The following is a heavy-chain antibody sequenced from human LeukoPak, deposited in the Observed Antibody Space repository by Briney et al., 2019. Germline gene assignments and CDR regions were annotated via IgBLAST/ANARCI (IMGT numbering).Heavy chain of an antibody. CDR1: GFTFSYYS. V-gene: IGHV3-23*01. CDR3: AKARAGMYSSGWYSDAFDI. J-gene: IGHJ3*02. D-gene: IGHD6-19*01. Sequence: GGSLRLSCAASGFTFSYYSMNWVRQAPGKGMEWVSAISGSGGSTYYADSVKGRFTISRDNSKNTLYLQMNSLRAEDTAVYYCAKARAGMYSSGWYSDAFDIWGQGTMVTVSS. CDR2: ISGSGGST.